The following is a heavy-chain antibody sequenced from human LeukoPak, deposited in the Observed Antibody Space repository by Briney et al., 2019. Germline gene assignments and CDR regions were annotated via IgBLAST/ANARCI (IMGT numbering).Heavy chain of an antibody. J-gene: IGHJ4*02. CDR2: ISAYNGNT. D-gene: IGHD3-3*01. Sequence: GASVKVSCKASGYTFTSYGISWVGQAPGQGLEWMGWISAYNGNTNYAQKLQGRGTMTTDTSTSTAYMELRSLRSDDTAVYYCARDAAEYDFWSGYYTGILGYWGQGTLVTVSS. CDR3: ARDAAEYDFWSGYYTGILGY. CDR1: GYTFTSYG. V-gene: IGHV1-18*01.